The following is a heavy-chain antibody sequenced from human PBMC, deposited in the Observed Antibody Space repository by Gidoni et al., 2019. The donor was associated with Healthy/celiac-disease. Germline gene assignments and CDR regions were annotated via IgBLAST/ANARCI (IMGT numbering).Heavy chain of an antibody. D-gene: IGHD4-17*01. J-gene: IGHJ4*02. V-gene: IGHV3-9*01. CDR2: ISWNSGSI. CDR3: AKEAQPTMTTVYYFDY. CDR1: GFTFDDYA. Sequence: EVQLVESGGGLVQPGRSLRLSCAASGFTFDDYAMHWVRQAPGKGLEWVSGISWNSGSIGYADSVKGRFTISRDNAKNSLYLQMNSLRAEDTALYYCAKEAQPTMTTVYYFDYWGQGTLVTVSS.